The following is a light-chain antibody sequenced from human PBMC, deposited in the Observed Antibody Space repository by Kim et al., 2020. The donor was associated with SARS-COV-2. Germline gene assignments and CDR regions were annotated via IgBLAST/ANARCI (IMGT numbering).Light chain of an antibody. Sequence: CTLSSGYSNYKVDWYQQRPGKGPRFVMRVGTGGIVGAKGDGIPDRFSVLGSGLNRYLTINNIQEEDESDYHCGADHGSGSNFVYVFGPGTKVTVL. CDR2: VGTGGIVG. J-gene: IGLJ1*01. CDR3: GADHGSGSNFVYV. CDR1: SGYSNYK. V-gene: IGLV9-49*01.